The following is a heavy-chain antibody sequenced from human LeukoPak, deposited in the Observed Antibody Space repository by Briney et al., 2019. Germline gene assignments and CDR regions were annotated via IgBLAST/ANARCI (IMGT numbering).Heavy chain of an antibody. CDR2: IYTRGSA. Sequence: PSETLSLTCTVSGGSISSYYWSWIRQPAGKGLERIGRIYTRGSANYNPSLKSRVTMSVDMSKNQFSLKLSSVTAADTAVYYCARGKMATDFDYWGQGTLVTVSS. D-gene: IGHD5-24*01. CDR3: ARGKMATDFDY. CDR1: GGSISSYY. J-gene: IGHJ4*02. V-gene: IGHV4-4*07.